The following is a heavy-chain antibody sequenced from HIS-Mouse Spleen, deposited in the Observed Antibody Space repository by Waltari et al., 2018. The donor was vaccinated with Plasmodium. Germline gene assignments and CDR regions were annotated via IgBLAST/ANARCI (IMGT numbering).Heavy chain of an antibody. CDR1: GGTFSSYA. CDR2: ITPILGIA. D-gene: IGHD7-27*01. J-gene: IGHJ4*02. CDR3: ARGGATGEAFTLDY. Sequence: QVQLVQSGAEVKKPGSSVKVSCKASGGTFSSYAISWGRQAPGQGLEWMGRITPILGIANYEQKFQGRVTITAEKSTSTADMGLSSLRSEDTAVYYCARGGATGEAFTLDYWGQGTLVTVSS. V-gene: IGHV1-69*04.